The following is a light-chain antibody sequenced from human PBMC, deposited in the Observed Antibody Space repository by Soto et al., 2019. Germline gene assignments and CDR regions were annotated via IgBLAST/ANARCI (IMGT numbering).Light chain of an antibody. V-gene: IGKV4-1*01. CDR2: WAS. Sequence: DIVMTQSPDSLAVSLGERATINCKSSQNKENYLAWYQQKAGQPPKLLIDWASTRASGVPDRFSGSGSGTDFTLTISSLQAEDVAVYYCQYYYNSLTFGQGIQVETK. CDR3: QYYYNSLT. J-gene: IGKJ1*01. CDR1: QNKENY.